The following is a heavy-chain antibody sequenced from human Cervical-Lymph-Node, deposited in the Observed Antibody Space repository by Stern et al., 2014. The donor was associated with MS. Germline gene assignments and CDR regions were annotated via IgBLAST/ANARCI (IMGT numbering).Heavy chain of an antibody. Sequence: VQLVESGPGLVKPSETLALTCTVSGGSISSYYCSWIRQPPGKGLEWIGRISYSGSTNYNPSLKSRVTISVDTSKNQFSLRLSSVTAADTAVYYCARDQMTTVTTSFNSYFDYWGQGTLVTVAS. CDR3: ARDQMTTVTTSFNSYFDY. J-gene: IGHJ4*02. D-gene: IGHD4-17*01. V-gene: IGHV4-59*01. CDR1: GGSISSYY. CDR2: ISYSGST.